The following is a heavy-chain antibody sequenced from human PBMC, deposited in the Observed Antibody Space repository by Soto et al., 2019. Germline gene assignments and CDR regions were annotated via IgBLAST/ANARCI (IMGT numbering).Heavy chain of an antibody. J-gene: IGHJ4*02. V-gene: IGHV3-20*04. CDR2: INWNGGRK. Sequence: GESLRLSCAVSGFTFDEYALTWVRQAPGKGLEWVAGINWNGGRKGYAETMKGRITISRDNAKSSLNLQINSNRDEDTAVYYCATGEYYYDSSGYYYCWGQGT. CDR3: ATGEYYYDSSGYYYC. D-gene: IGHD3-22*01. CDR1: GFTFDEYA.